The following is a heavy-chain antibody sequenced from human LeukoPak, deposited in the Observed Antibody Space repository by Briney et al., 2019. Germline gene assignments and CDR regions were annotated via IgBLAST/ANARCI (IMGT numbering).Heavy chain of an antibody. V-gene: IGHV4-59*01. CDR2: IYYSGST. CDR1: GGSIRSYY. J-gene: IGHJ4*02. CDR3: ARQDSSGWYTYY. Sequence: SETLSLTCTVSGGSIRSYYWSWIRQPPGKGLEWIGYIYYSGSTNYNPSLKSRVTISVDTSKNQFSLKLSSVTAADTAVYYCARQDSSGWYTYYWGQGTLVTVSS. D-gene: IGHD6-19*01.